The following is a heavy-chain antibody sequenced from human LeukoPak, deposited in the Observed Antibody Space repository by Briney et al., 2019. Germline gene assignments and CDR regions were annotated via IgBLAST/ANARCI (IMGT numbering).Heavy chain of an antibody. CDR1: GFTFSNAW. V-gene: IGHV3-15*01. CDR2: LKSKSEGGTT. Sequence: PGGSLRLSCAASGFTFSNAWMSWVRQAPGKGLEWLGRLKSKSEGGTTDYAAPVKGRFTISRDDSKDTLYLQMNSLRAEDTAVYYCAAYPPGDYADYWGQGTLVTVSS. J-gene: IGHJ4*02. CDR3: AAYPPGDYADY. D-gene: IGHD2-8*02.